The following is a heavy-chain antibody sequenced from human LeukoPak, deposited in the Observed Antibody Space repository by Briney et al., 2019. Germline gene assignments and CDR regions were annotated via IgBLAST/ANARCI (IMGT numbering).Heavy chain of an antibody. D-gene: IGHD1-1*01. CDR3: AKDMRRPTYYFDY. Sequence: GGSLRLSCAASGFTFSSYAMSWVRQAPGKGLEWVSAISGSGGSTHYADSVKGRFTISRDNSKNTLYLQMSSLRAEDTAVYYCAKDMRRPTYYFDYWGQGTLVTVSS. CDR2: ISGSGGST. CDR1: GFTFSSYA. V-gene: IGHV3-23*01. J-gene: IGHJ4*02.